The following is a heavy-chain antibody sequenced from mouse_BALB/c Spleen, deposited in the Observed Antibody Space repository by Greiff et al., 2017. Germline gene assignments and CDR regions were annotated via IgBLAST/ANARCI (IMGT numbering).Heavy chain of an antibody. CDR2: INSNGGST. V-gene: IGHV5-6-3*01. J-gene: IGHJ4*01. CDR3: ARANYGNYYAMDY. D-gene: IGHD2-1*01. CDR1: GFTFSSYG. Sequence: EVNVVESGGGLVQPGGSLKLSCAASGFTFSSYGMSWVRQTPDKRLELVATINSNGGSTYYPDSVKGRFTISRDNAKNTLYLQMSSLKSEDTAMYYCARANYGNYYAMDYWGQGTSVTVSS.